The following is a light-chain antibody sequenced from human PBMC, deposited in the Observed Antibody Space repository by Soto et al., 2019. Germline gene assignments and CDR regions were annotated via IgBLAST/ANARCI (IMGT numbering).Light chain of an antibody. CDR3: SSYTSSYTYV. J-gene: IGLJ1*01. V-gene: IGLV2-14*01. CDR1: SSDVGGYNY. CDR2: DVS. Sequence: QSVLTQPASVSGSPRQSITISCTGTSSDVGGYNYVSWYQQHPGKAPKLIIYDVSNRPSGVSDRFSGSKSGNTASLTISGLQAEDEADYYCSSYTSSYTYVFGTGTKVTVL.